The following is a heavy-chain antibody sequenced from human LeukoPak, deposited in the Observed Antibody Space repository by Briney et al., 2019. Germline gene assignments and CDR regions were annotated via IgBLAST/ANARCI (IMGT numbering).Heavy chain of an antibody. D-gene: IGHD3-10*01. Sequence: QPGGTLRLSCAASGFTFSSYGMSWVRQAPGKGLEWVSAISGSGGSTYYADSVKGRFTISRDNSKNTLYLQMNSLRAEDTAVYYCAKDAHSYYYGSGSFRKYNWFDPWGQGTLVTVSS. CDR2: ISGSGGST. J-gene: IGHJ5*02. CDR1: GFTFSSYG. CDR3: AKDAHSYYYGSGSFRKYNWFDP. V-gene: IGHV3-23*01.